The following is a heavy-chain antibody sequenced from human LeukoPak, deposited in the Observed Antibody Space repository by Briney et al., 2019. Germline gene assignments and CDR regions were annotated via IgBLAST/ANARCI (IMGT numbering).Heavy chain of an antibody. V-gene: IGHV3-30*02. CDR3: AKRADYYDSSRALYDAFDL. CDR1: GFTFSTYG. J-gene: IGHJ3*01. Sequence: PGGSLRLSCAASGFTFSTYGMHWVRQAPGKGLEWVTFIRYDGSDKFYADSVRGRFTISRDNSKNTLFLQPNSLRVEDTAVYYCAKRADYYDSSRALYDAFDLWGQGTMVTVSS. D-gene: IGHD3-16*01. CDR2: IRYDGSDK.